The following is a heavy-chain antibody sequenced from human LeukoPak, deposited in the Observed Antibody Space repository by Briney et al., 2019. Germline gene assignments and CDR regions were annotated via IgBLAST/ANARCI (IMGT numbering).Heavy chain of an antibody. CDR1: GGTFSSYA. J-gene: IGHJ4*02. D-gene: IGHD5-24*01. Sequence: SVKVSCKASGGTFSSYAISWVRQAPGQGLEWMGRIIPILGIANYAQKFQGRVTMTEDTSTDTAYMELSSLRSEDTAVYYCATAVGYNPFDYWGQGTLVTVSS. CDR2: IIPILGIA. V-gene: IGHV1-69*04. CDR3: ATAVGYNPFDY.